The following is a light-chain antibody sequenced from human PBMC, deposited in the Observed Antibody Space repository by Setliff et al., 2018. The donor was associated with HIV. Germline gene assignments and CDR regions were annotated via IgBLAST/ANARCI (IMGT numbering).Light chain of an antibody. CDR1: SSDIGGYNY. CDR2: DVS. V-gene: IGLV2-14*03. CDR3: TSSTSSSTYV. Sequence: QSVLTQPASVSASPGQSIAVSCTGTSSDIGGYNYVSWYQQHPGKAPKLIIYDVSNRPSGVSDRFSGSKSGNTASLTISGLQAEDEADYYCTSSTSSSTYVVGTGTKVTVL. J-gene: IGLJ1*01.